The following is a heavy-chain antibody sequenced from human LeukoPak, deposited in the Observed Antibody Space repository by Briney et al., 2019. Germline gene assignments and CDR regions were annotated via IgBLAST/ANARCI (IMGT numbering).Heavy chain of an antibody. J-gene: IGHJ4*02. V-gene: IGHV3-48*04. Sequence: GSLRLSCTASGFTFSTYSMNWLRQAPGKGPEWLAYISSRTMFYADSVKGRFTISRDNTKNSLYLQMNGLSVEDTALYYCARTREQVLLLPHPFDHWGQGTLVTVSS. CDR2: ISSRTM. CDR1: GFTFSTYS. CDR3: ARTREQVLLLPHPFDH. D-gene: IGHD1/OR15-1a*01.